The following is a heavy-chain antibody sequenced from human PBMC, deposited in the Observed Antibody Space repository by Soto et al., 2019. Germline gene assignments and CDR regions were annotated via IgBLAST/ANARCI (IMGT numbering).Heavy chain of an antibody. CDR3: AREGGGYDILTGYYRPFDY. D-gene: IGHD3-9*01. CDR2: ISAYNGNT. Sequence: GASVKVSCKASGYTFTSYGISWVRQAPGQGLNWMGWISAYNGNTNYAQKLQGRVTMTTDTSTSTAYMELRSLRSDDTAVCYCAREGGGYDILTGYYRPFDYWGQGTLVTVSS. J-gene: IGHJ4*02. V-gene: IGHV1-18*01. CDR1: GYTFTSYG.